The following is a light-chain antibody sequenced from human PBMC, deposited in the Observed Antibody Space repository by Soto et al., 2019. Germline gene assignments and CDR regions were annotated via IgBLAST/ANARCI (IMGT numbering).Light chain of an antibody. CDR3: SSSTSSNTLV. J-gene: IGLJ3*02. CDR1: KNDIGSSDY. Sequence: QSALTQPASVSASPGQSITISCTGGKNDIGSSDYVSWYQQHPGKAPKLIIYGVSNRPSGTSARFSGSKSGNTASLTISGLQADDEADYYCSSSTSSNTLVFGGGTKVTVL. CDR2: GVS. V-gene: IGLV2-14*01.